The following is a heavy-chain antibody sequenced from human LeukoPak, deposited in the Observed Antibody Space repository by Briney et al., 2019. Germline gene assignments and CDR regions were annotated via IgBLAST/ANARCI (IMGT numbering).Heavy chain of an antibody. J-gene: IGHJ5*02. CDR2: IIPIFGTA. CDR1: GGTFSSYA. V-gene: IGHV1-69*05. CDR3: ARSTNYGDGWFGP. Sequence: ASVKVSCKASGGTFSSYAISWVRQAPGQGLEWMGGIIPIFGTANYAQKFQGRVTITTDESTRTAYMELNSLRSDDTAMYYCARSTNYGDGWFGPWGQGTLVTVSS. D-gene: IGHD4/OR15-4a*01.